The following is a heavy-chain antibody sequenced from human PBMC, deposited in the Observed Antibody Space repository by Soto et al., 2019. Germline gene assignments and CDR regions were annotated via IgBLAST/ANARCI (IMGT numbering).Heavy chain of an antibody. CDR3: ERIRRAVAGNGYYYYSGMDV. V-gene: IGHV2-70*01. CDR1: GFSLSTSGMC. CDR2: IDWDDDK. D-gene: IGHD6-19*01. Sequence: SGPTLVNPTQTLTLTCTFSGFSLSTSGMCASWIRQPPGKALEWLALIDWDDDKYYSTSLKTRLTISKDTSKNQVVLTMTNMDPVDTATYYCERIRRAVAGNGYYYYSGMDVWGQGTTVTVSS. J-gene: IGHJ6*02.